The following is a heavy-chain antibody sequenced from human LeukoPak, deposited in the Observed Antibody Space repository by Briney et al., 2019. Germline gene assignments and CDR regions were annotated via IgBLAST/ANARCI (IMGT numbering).Heavy chain of an antibody. CDR3: ARDVLNTIRYGMDV. CDR1: GGSISTYY. Sequence: SETLSLTCTVSGGSISTYYWNWIRQPPGKGLEWIGYIYYSGATNYNPSLKSRVTISVDTSKNQFSLKLSSVTAADTAVYYCARDVLNTIRYGMDVWGQGTTVTVSS. V-gene: IGHV4-59*01. CDR2: IYYSGAT. D-gene: IGHD3-3*01. J-gene: IGHJ6*02.